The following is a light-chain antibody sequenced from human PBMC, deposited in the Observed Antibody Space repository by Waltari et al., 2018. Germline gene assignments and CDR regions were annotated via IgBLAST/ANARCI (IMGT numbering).Light chain of an antibody. V-gene: IGLV2-23*02. Sequence: QPPPVSGYLGQSITISPHGTRSAFGGFNLVPWYQQHPGKAPKLLMYEVDKRPSGVSDRFSGSKSGNTASLTISGLQAEDETDYYCYSYAGASTYVFGTGTKVTVL. J-gene: IGLJ1*01. CDR2: EVD. CDR1: RSAFGGFNL. CDR3: YSYAGASTYV.